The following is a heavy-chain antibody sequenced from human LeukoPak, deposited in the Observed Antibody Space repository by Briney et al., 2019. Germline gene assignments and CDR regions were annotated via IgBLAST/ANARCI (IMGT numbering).Heavy chain of an antibody. J-gene: IGHJ4*02. CDR3: ARTFDLVGNDY. CDR1: GYTFTSYD. Sequence: ASVKVSCKASGYTFTSYDINWVRQDTGQGLEWMGWMNPNSGNTGYAQKFQGRVTITRNTSISTAYMELSSLRSEDTAVYYCARTFDLVGNDYWGQGTLVTVSS. V-gene: IGHV1-8*03. D-gene: IGHD2-15*01. CDR2: MNPNSGNT.